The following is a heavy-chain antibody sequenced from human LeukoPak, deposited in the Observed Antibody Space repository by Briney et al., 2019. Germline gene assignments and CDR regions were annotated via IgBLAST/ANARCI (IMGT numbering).Heavy chain of an antibody. CDR3: ARDYGGNSFDY. CDR1: GFTSSTYS. D-gene: IGHD4-23*01. J-gene: IGHJ4*02. CDR2: ISYDGSNK. V-gene: IGHV3-30*04. Sequence: PGGSLRLSCAASGFTSSTYSMHWVRQAPGKGLEWVAVISYDGSNKYYADSVKGRFTISRDNSKNTLFLQMSRLRTEDTAVYYCARDYGGNSFDYWGQGTLVTVSS.